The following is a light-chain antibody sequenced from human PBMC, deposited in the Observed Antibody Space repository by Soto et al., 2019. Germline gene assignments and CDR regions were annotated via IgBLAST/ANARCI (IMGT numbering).Light chain of an antibody. CDR3: CSYTGATTAYV. J-gene: IGLJ1*01. CDR1: RKDVGNYNL. CDR2: EDS. V-gene: IGLV2-23*01. Sequence: QSALTQPASVSGSPGQSTNVSGTGSRKDVGNYNLVSWYQQSPGKAPKLLIYEDSQRPSGVSNRFSGSKSGDTASLTISGLQTEDEADYYCCSYTGATTAYVFGTGTKVTVL.